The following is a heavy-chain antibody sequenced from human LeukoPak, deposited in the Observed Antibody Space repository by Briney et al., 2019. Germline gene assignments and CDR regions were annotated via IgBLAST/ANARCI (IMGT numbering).Heavy chain of an antibody. Sequence: ASVKVSCKASGYTFASYYITWVRQAPGQGLEWKGWISVYNGNTNYAQKLQGRVTTTTDTSTSTAYMELRSLRSDDTAVYYCARVARGVSDYWGQGTLVNVSS. D-gene: IGHD3-10*01. CDR1: GYTFASYY. J-gene: IGHJ4*02. CDR3: ARVARGVSDY. V-gene: IGHV1-18*01. CDR2: ISVYNGNT.